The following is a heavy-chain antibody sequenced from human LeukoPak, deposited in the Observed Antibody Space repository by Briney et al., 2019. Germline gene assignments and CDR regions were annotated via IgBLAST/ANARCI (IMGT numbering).Heavy chain of an antibody. D-gene: IGHD3-10*01. J-gene: IGHJ5*02. V-gene: IGHV4-34*01. CDR3: ATSGANNWFDP. CDR2: INHSGST. CDR1: GGSFSGYY. Sequence: SETLSLTCAVYGGSFSGYYWTWIRQPPGKGLEWIGEINHSGSTNYNPSLKSRVTMSVDTSKNQFSLKLSSVTAADTAVYYCATSGANNWFDPWGQGTLVTVSS.